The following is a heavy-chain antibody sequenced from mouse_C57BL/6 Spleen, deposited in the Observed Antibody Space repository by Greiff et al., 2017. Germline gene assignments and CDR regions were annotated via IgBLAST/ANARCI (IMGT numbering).Heavy chain of an antibody. CDR3: SAYYYGSSYEDY. J-gene: IGHJ2*01. D-gene: IGHD1-1*01. Sequence: QVQLQQSGPELVKPGASVKISCKASGYAFSSSWMNWVKQRPGKGLEWIGRIYPGDGDTNYNGKFKGKATLTEDKSSSTAYMQLSSLASEDSAVYFCSAYYYGSSYEDYWGQGTTLTVSS. CDR2: IYPGDGDT. V-gene: IGHV1-82*01. CDR1: GYAFSSSW.